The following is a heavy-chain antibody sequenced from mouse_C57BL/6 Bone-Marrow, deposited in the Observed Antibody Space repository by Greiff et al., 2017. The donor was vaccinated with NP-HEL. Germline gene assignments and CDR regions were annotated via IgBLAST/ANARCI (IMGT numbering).Heavy chain of an antibody. J-gene: IGHJ3*01. CDR3: AREGLRRDFAY. D-gene: IGHD2-4*01. V-gene: IGHV1-55*01. CDR1: GYTFTSYW. Sequence: VQLQQSGAELVKPGASVKLSCKASGYTFTSYWITWVKQRPGQGLEWIGDIYPGSGSTNYNEKFKSKATLTVDTSSSTAYMQLSSLTSEDSAVYYCAREGLRRDFAYWGQGTLVTVSA. CDR2: IYPGSGST.